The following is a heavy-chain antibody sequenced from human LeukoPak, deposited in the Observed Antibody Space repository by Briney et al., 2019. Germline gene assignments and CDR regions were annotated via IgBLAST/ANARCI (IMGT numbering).Heavy chain of an antibody. Sequence: SETLSLTCTVSGGSISSGGYYWSWIRRHPGKGLEWIGYIYYSGGTYYNPSLKSRVTISVDTSKNQFSLKLSSVTAADTAVYYCARGPLNYYDSSGYVDYWGQGTLVTVSS. CDR2: IYYSGGT. J-gene: IGHJ4*02. D-gene: IGHD3-22*01. CDR3: ARGPLNYYDSSGYVDY. V-gene: IGHV4-31*03. CDR1: GGSISSGGYY.